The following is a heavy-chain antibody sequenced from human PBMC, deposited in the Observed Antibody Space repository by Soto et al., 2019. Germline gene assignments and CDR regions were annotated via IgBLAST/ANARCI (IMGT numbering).Heavy chain of an antibody. CDR3: ARGRYCLTGRCFPNWFDS. D-gene: IGHD2-15*01. CDR1: GDSISTVDYF. V-gene: IGHV4-30-4*01. CDR2: IYKSATT. Sequence: PSETLSLTCAVSGDSISTVDYFWAWVRQPPGQALEYIGYIYKSATTYYNPSFESRVAISLDTSKSQSSLNVTSLTAADTAVYFCARGRYCLTGRCFPNWFDSWGQGTRVISSS. J-gene: IGHJ5*01.